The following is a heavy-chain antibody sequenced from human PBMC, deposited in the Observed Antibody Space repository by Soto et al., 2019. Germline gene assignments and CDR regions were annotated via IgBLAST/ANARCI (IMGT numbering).Heavy chain of an antibody. Sequence: PGGSLRLSCAASGFTFSSYGMHWVRQAPGKGLEWVAVISYDGSNKYYADSVKGRFTISRDNSKNTLYLQMNSLRAEDTAVYYCAKAGATTVTDGGSFDYWGQGTLVTVSS. J-gene: IGHJ4*02. V-gene: IGHV3-30*18. CDR3: AKAGATTVTDGGSFDY. D-gene: IGHD4-17*01. CDR2: ISYDGSNK. CDR1: GFTFSSYG.